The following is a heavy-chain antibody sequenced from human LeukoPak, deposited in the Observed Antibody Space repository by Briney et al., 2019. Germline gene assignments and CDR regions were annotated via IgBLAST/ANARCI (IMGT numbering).Heavy chain of an antibody. Sequence: SETLSLTCSVSGGSISTYYWSWIRQPAGKDLEWIGHIYSSGSTNYNPSLKSRVTMSVDTSKNQLSLKLNSVTAADTAVYYCARGYGSGSNWFDPWGQGTLVIVSS. CDR1: GGSISTYY. CDR2: IYSSGST. V-gene: IGHV4-4*07. D-gene: IGHD3-10*01. CDR3: ARGYGSGSNWFDP. J-gene: IGHJ5*02.